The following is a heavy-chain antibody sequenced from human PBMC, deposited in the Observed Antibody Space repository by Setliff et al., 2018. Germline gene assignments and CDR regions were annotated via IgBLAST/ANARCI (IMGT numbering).Heavy chain of an antibody. Sequence: SESLSLTCTVSGASISSGTYYWGWIRQPPGKGLEWIGRIHYLGTTYSNASLASRLTMSVDTSKNQFSLRLTSVTAADTAVYYCARTGTYRYFDHWGQGTLVTVSS. V-gene: IGHV4-39*01. CDR3: ARTGTYRYFDH. CDR2: IHYLGTT. CDR1: GASISSGTYY. J-gene: IGHJ4*02. D-gene: IGHD1-1*01.